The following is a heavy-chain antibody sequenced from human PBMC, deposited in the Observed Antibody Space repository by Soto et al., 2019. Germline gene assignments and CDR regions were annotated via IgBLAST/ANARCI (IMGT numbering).Heavy chain of an antibody. CDR1: GFTFSSYS. Sequence: LRLSCAASGFTFSSYSMNWVRQAPGKGLEWVSSISSSSYIYYADSVKGRFTISRDNAKNSLYLQMNSLRAEDTAVYYCARDRGDYYDSDWFDPWGQGTLVTVSS. J-gene: IGHJ5*02. CDR2: ISSSSYI. D-gene: IGHD3-22*01. CDR3: ARDRGDYYDSDWFDP. V-gene: IGHV3-21*01.